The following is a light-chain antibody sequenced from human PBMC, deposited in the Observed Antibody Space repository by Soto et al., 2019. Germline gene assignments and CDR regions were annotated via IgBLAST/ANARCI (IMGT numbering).Light chain of an antibody. V-gene: IGLV2-11*01. CDR3: CSYAGSYTNWV. CDR1: SSDVGGYNY. CDR2: DVN. Sequence: QSALTQPRSVSGSPGQSVTISCTGTSSDVGGYNYVSWYQQHPGKVPKLIIWDVNKRPSGVPDRFSASQSGNTASLTISGLQAEDEADYYCCSYAGSYTNWVFGGGTKLTVL. J-gene: IGLJ3*02.